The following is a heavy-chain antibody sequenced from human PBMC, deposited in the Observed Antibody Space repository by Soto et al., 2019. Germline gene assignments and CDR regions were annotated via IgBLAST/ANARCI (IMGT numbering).Heavy chain of an antibody. D-gene: IGHD6-13*01. CDR1: GGSISSYY. Sequence: SETLSLTCTVSGGSISSYYWSWIRQPPGKGLEWIGYIYYSGSTNYNPSLKSRVTISVDTSKNQFSLKLSSVTAADTAVYYCARYSSSWLYYFDYWGQGTLVTVPS. CDR2: IYYSGST. CDR3: ARYSSSWLYYFDY. V-gene: IGHV4-59*01. J-gene: IGHJ4*02.